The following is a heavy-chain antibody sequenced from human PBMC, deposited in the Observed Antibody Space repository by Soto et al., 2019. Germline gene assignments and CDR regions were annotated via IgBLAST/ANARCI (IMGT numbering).Heavy chain of an antibody. V-gene: IGHV1-24*01. CDR1: GYTLTELS. J-gene: IGHJ1*01. Sequence: ASVKVSCKVSGYTLTELSMHWVRQAPGKGLEWMGGFDPEDGETIYAQKFQGRVTMTEDTSTDTAYMELSSLRSEDTAVYYCATLRIAAADLQHWGQGTLATVSS. CDR3: ATLRIAAADLQH. D-gene: IGHD6-13*01. CDR2: FDPEDGET.